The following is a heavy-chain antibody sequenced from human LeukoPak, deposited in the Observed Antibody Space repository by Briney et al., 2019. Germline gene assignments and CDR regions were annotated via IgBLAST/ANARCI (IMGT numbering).Heavy chain of an antibody. CDR3: AKDQQVGAAAYYFDS. V-gene: IGHV3-30*18. D-gene: IGHD6-13*01. J-gene: IGHJ4*02. CDR2: IANDGKDK. Sequence: QPGRSPRLSCAASGFTFSRYGLHWVRQALGKGLEWVAVIANDGKDKKYADSVKGRFSISRDNSKSTLYLQMNSLRAEDTGVYYCAKDQQVGAAAYYFDSWGQGTLVTVPS. CDR1: GFTFSRYG.